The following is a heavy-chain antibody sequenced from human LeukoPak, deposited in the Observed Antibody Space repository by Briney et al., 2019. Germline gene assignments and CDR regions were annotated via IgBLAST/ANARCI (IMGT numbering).Heavy chain of an antibody. CDR2: TRYDGSNK. CDR1: GFTFSSYW. V-gene: IGHV3-30*02. Sequence: GGSLRLSCAASGFTFSSYWMSWVRQAPGKGLEWVAFTRYDGSNKYYADSVKGRFTISRDNSKNTLYLQMNSLRAEDTAVYYCARVRMAAAGVYFDYWGQGTLVTVSS. D-gene: IGHD6-13*01. CDR3: ARVRMAAAGVYFDY. J-gene: IGHJ4*02.